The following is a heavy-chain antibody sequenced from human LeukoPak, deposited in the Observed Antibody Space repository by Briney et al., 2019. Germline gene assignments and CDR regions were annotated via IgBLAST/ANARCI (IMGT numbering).Heavy chain of an antibody. V-gene: IGHV3-53*01. J-gene: IGHJ4*02. D-gene: IGHD5-18*01. CDR2: IYSGDNS. CDR1: GFSVGSNY. CDR3: AREKYSYGSNDFDY. Sequence: GGSLRLSCAASGFSVGSNYMTWVRQAPGKGLEWVSVIYSGDNSYYADSVKGRFTISRDTSKNTLYLQMNSLRAEDTAVYYCAREKYSYGSNDFDYWGQGTLVTVSS.